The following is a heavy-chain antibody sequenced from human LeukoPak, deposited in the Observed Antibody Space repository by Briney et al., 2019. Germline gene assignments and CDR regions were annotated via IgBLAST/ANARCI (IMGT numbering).Heavy chain of an antibody. V-gene: IGHV3-23*01. CDR2: IGAGGTFT. J-gene: IGHJ4*02. CDR1: GFTFSSYA. D-gene: IGHD5-18*01. CDR3: AKDYTARRGPVDY. Sequence: PGGSLRLSCTASGFTFSSYAMNWVRQAPGKGLEWVSGIGAGGTFTYYADSVKGRFTISRDNSRNTVDLRMNSLRAEDTAVYYCAKDYTARRGPVDYWGQGAQVSVSS.